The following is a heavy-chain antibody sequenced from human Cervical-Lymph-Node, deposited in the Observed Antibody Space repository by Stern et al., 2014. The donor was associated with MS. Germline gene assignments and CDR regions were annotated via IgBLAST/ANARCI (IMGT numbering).Heavy chain of an antibody. V-gene: IGHV1-3*01. Sequence: QVQLVQSGAEVKKPGASMTISCKTSGYNFIDHAIHWVRQAPGQRLEWMGWISGGPVTNKYAQKFQGRVSFTRDKAASAAYMDLSSLSPDDTAVYYCARQPDYSDFLDFWGQGTLVTVSS. CDR3: ARQPDYSDFLDF. J-gene: IGHJ4*02. CDR2: ISGGPVTN. CDR1: GYNFIDHA. D-gene: IGHD4-11*01.